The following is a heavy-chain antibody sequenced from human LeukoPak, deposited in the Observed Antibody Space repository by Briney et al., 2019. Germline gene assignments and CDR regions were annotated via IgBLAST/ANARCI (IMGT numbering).Heavy chain of an antibody. V-gene: IGHV3-23*01. Sequence: PGGSLRLSCSASGFTFKTYGMHWVRQAPGKGLEWVSAISGSGGSTYYADSVKGRFTISRDNSKNTLYLQMNSLRAEDTAVYYCAKEGGPGSGYFDLWGRGTLVTVSS. CDR2: ISGSGGST. CDR1: GFTFKTYG. CDR3: AKEGGPGSGYFDL. J-gene: IGHJ2*01. D-gene: IGHD3-16*01.